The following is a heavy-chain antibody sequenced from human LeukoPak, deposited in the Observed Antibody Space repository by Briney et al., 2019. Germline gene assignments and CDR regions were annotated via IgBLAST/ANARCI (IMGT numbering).Heavy chain of an antibody. Sequence: PSETLSLTCAVYGGSFSGYYWSWIRQHPGKGLEWIGEINHSGSTNYNPSLKSRVTISVDTSKNQFSLKLSSVTAADTAVYYCARAPPRRGYSYGYLAAGTYFDYWGQGTLVTVSS. V-gene: IGHV4-34*01. CDR2: INHSGST. CDR3: ARAPPRRGYSYGYLAAGTYFDY. J-gene: IGHJ4*02. D-gene: IGHD5-18*01. CDR1: GGSFSGYY.